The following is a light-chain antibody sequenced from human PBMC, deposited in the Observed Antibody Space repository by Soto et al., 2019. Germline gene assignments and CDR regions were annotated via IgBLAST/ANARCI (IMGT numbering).Light chain of an antibody. Sequence: EIVLTQSPDTLSLSPGERATLSCRASQSVSSYLAWYQHKPGQAPRLLIDDASNRATGIPARFSGSGSGTDSTLTISSLEPEDFAVYYCQQRSNWPYTFGQGTKLEIK. CDR3: QQRSNWPYT. CDR1: QSVSSY. V-gene: IGKV3-11*01. CDR2: DAS. J-gene: IGKJ2*01.